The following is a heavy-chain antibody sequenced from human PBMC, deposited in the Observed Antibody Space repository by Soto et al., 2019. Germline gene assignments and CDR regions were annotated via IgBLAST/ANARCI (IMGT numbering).Heavy chain of an antibody. J-gene: IGHJ4*02. CDR1: GFTFSNYS. CDR3: ARDPIPVPMFYFDY. Sequence: SLRLSCTASGFTFSNYSMNWVRQAPGKGLEWVSSISSDRSYIYYSDSVKGRFTISRDNAKNSLSLQMNSLRAEDTAVYFCARDPIPVPMFYFDYWGQGSLVTVSS. D-gene: IGHD6-19*01. V-gene: IGHV3-21*01. CDR2: ISSDRSYI.